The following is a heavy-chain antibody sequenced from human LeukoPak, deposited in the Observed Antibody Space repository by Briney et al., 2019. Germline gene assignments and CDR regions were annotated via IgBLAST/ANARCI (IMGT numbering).Heavy chain of an antibody. V-gene: IGHV3-74*01. CDR1: GFTFSTSW. J-gene: IGHJ4*02. D-gene: IGHD3-3*01. CDR2: INSDGKST. CDR3: AREVWSGSIFDY. Sequence: GGSLRLSCAASGFTFSTSWMHWVRQAPGKGLVWVSRINSDGKSTNYADSVKGRFTISRDNAKNTLYLQMNSLRAEDTAVYYCAREVWSGSIFDYWGQGTLVTVSS.